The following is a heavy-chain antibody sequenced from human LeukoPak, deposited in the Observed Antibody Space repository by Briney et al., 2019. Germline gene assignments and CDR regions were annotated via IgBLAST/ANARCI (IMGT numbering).Heavy chain of an antibody. J-gene: IGHJ4*02. Sequence: GRSLRLSCTASGFTSGDYAMSWVRQAPGKGLEWVGFIRSKAYGGTTEYAASVKGRFTISRDDSKSIAYLQMNSLKTEDTAVYYCTRAGGTVELYWGQGTLVTVSS. D-gene: IGHD1-7*01. V-gene: IGHV3-49*04. CDR1: GFTSGDYA. CDR3: TRAGGTVELY. CDR2: IRSKAYGGTT.